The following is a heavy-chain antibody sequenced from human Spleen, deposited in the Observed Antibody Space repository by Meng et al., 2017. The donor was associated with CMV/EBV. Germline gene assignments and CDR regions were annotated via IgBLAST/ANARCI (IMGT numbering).Heavy chain of an antibody. V-gene: IGHV3-23*01. Sequence: GESLKISCAASGFTFSAYVMSWVRQAPGKGLEWISTISGSEGTTDYADSVKGRFTVSRDNSKNTLYLQMNGLRTDDTAVYYCAIPIAVAGTHDYWGQGTLVTVSS. CDR3: AIPIAVAGTHDY. J-gene: IGHJ4*02. D-gene: IGHD6-19*01. CDR2: ISGSEGTT. CDR1: GFTFSAYV.